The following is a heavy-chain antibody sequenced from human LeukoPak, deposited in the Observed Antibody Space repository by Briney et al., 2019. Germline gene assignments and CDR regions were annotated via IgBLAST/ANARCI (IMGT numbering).Heavy chain of an antibody. D-gene: IGHD4-17*01. Sequence: GASLKISCKGSGYSFTSYWIGWVRQMPGKGLEWMGIIYPGGSDTRYSPSFQGQVTISADKSISTAYLQWSSLKASDTAMYYCARGPYGDYDAFDIWGQGTMVTVSS. J-gene: IGHJ3*02. CDR2: IYPGGSDT. V-gene: IGHV5-51*01. CDR3: ARGPYGDYDAFDI. CDR1: GYSFTSYW.